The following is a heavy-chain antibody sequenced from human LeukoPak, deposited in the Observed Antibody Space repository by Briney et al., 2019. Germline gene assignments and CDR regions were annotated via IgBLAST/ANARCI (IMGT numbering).Heavy chain of an antibody. V-gene: IGHV4-59*12. D-gene: IGHD4-23*01. CDR2: IYYSGST. J-gene: IGHJ4*02. CDR3: ARDNDYGGNYGLGY. Sequence: ESGPTLVKPSETLSLTCTVSGGSISSYYWSWIRQPPGKGLEWIGYIYYSGSTNYNPSLKSRVTISVDTSKNQFSLKLSSVTAADTAVYYCARDNDYGGNYGLGYWGQGTLVTVSS. CDR1: GGSISSYY.